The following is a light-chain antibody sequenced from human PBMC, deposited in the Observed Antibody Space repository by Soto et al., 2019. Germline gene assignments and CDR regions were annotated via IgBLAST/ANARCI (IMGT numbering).Light chain of an antibody. CDR1: QSISSW. Sequence: DIQMTQSPSTLSASVGDRVTITCRASQSISSWLAWYQQKPGKAPKLLIYKASSLESGVPSRFSGSGSGTEFTLTISSLQPDDFATYYCQQVKGFLPLTFGGGTKVDIK. J-gene: IGKJ4*01. CDR3: QQVKGFLPLT. V-gene: IGKV1-5*03. CDR2: KAS.